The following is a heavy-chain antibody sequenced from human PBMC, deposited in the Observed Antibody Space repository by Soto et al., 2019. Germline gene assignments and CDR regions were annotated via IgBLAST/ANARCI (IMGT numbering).Heavy chain of an antibody. Sequence: EVQLLESGGGLVQPGGSLRLSCATSGFTFNSNAMSWVRQAPGKGLEWVSAISGSSGSTYYADSVKGRFTISRDNSKNTLYLQMSTLRAEDTAVYYCACGKEEFDYWGQGTLVTVSS. CDR2: ISGSSGST. CDR3: ACGKEEFDY. J-gene: IGHJ4*02. V-gene: IGHV3-23*01. CDR1: GFTFNSNA.